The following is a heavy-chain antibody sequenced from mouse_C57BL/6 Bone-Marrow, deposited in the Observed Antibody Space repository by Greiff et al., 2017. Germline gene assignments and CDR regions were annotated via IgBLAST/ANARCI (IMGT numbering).Heavy chain of an antibody. CDR2: IDPNSGGT. Sequence: QVQLQQPGAELVKPGASVKLSCKASGYTFTSYWMHWVKQRPGRGLEWIGRIDPNSGGTKYNEKFKSKATLTVDKPSSTAYMQLSSLTSEDSAVYYCARKGAYYYGSSRAFAYWGQGTLVTVSA. V-gene: IGHV1-72*01. CDR1: GYTFTSYW. J-gene: IGHJ3*01. CDR3: ARKGAYYYGSSRAFAY. D-gene: IGHD1-1*01.